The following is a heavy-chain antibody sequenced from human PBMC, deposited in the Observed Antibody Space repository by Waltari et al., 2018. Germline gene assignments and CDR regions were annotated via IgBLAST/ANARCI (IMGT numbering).Heavy chain of an antibody. CDR3: ARIWRDYAPWGDDY. V-gene: IGHV4-4*02. J-gene: IGHJ4*02. CDR1: GASISSSNW. CDR2: IFQSGST. D-gene: IGHD3-3*01. Sequence: QVQLQESGRGLVKPSGTLSLTCAVSGASISSSNWWSWVRQPPGKGLEWLGEIFQSGSTSYNPSLTSLVTISVDRSKNQFSLKLSSVTAADTSVYDCARIWRDYAPWGDDYWGQGTLVTVSS.